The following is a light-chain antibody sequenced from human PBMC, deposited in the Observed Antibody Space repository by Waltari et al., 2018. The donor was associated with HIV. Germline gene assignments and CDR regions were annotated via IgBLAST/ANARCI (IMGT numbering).Light chain of an antibody. V-gene: IGLV1-44*01. CDR2: GKK. Sequence: QSVLTQPPSTSGTPAQSVTISCSGSSSNIGSNTVRWFQQLPGKNPKVLIYGKKQRPSGVPDRFSGSKSGTSASLAIGGRQSEDEADYYCASWDDSLNGPVFGGGTTLTVL. J-gene: IGLJ2*01. CDR3: ASWDDSLNGPV. CDR1: SSNIGSNT.